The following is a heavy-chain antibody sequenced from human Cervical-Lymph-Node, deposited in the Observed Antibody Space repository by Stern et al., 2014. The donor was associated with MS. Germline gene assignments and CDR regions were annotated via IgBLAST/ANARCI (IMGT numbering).Heavy chain of an antibody. V-gene: IGHV3-30*03. CDR2: ITYDGSSQ. Sequence: VQLVESGGGVVQPGRSLRLSCAVSGFTFSSHAMHWVRQAPGKGLEWGAGITYDGSSQNYADSVKGRLTISRDNSKNTLYLQMNSLRAEDTAVYYCARVPGYCSGGSCSRTPNFFDYWGQGTPVTVSS. CDR3: ARVPGYCSGGSCSRTPNFFDY. CDR1: GFTFSSHA. J-gene: IGHJ4*02. D-gene: IGHD2-15*01.